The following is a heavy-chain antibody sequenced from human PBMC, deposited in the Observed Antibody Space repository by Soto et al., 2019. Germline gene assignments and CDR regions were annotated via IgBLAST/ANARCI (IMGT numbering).Heavy chain of an antibody. CDR3: ARGYYYDSGSYYPPDY. J-gene: IGHJ4*02. CDR1: GGSLSSGGYS. V-gene: IGHV4-30-2*01. Sequence: PSETLSLTCAGSGGSLSSGGYSWSWIGRPLGKGLEWIGYFYRVGSMYYNPSLTSRVNISVDRSTNQYSLRLSSVTAADTAVYYCARGYYYDSGSYYPPDYWGQGTLVT. D-gene: IGHD3-10*01. CDR2: FYRVGSM.